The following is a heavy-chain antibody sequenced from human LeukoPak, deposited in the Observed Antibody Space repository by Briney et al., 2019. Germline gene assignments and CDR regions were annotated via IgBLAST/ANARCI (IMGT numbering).Heavy chain of an antibody. D-gene: IGHD6-13*01. CDR3: AKRFGSSWYYFDY. CDR2: ISGSGGST. Sequence: GGSLRLSCAASGFTFSSYAMSWVRQAPGKGLEWVSAISGSGGSTYYADSVKGRSTISRDNSKNTLYLQMNSLRAEDTAVYYCAKRFGSSWYYFDYWGQGTLVTVSS. V-gene: IGHV3-23*01. CDR1: GFTFSSYA. J-gene: IGHJ4*02.